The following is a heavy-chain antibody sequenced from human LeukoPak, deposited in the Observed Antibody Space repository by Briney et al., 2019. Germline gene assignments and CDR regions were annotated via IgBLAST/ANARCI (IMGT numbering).Heavy chain of an antibody. V-gene: IGHV4-38-2*01. Sequence: GALRLSCAASGFTFSSYAMSWVRQAPGKGLEWIGSIYYSGSTYYNPSLKSRVTISVDTSKNQFSLKLSSVTAADTAVYYCARRLGSGWSYYYYYMDVWGKGTTVTISS. D-gene: IGHD6-19*01. CDR1: GFTFSSYA. J-gene: IGHJ6*03. CDR2: IYYSGST. CDR3: ARRLGSGWSYYYYYMDV.